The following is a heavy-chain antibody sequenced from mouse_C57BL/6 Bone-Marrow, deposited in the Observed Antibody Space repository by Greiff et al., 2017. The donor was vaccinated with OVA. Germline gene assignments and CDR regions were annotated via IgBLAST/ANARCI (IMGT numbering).Heavy chain of an antibody. J-gene: IGHJ3*01. CDR1: DSAVIPIAF. CDR3: ARRGTDGSTWFAY. D-gene: IGHD1-1*01. CDR2: ILKSIGRT. Sequence: VQLQQSGSELRSPGSSVKLSCKDSDSAVIPIAFTRWVRQKPGHGFVWIGGILKSIGRTIYGEMFEDKATLDADTLTNTSYVERNSLTSDDSAIYYCARRGTDGSTWFAYWGQGTLVTVSA. V-gene: IGHV15-2*01.